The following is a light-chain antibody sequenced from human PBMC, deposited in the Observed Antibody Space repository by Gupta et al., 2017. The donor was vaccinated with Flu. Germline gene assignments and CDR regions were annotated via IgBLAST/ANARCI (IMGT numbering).Light chain of an antibody. CDR1: QSVSRN. V-gene: IGKV3-15*01. Sequence: EIVMTQSPATLSVSPGESATLSCRASQSVSRNLAWYQQKPGQGPRLLIYSALTRATDTPARVSGSGSGTDFTLTINSLQSDDFAVYYCQQYSEWPRTFGQGTRVEIK. CDR2: SAL. J-gene: IGKJ1*01. CDR3: QQYSEWPRT.